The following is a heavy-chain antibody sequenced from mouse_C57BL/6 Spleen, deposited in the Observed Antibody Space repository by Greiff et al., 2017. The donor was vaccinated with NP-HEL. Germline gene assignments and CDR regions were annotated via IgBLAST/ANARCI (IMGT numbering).Heavy chain of an antibody. J-gene: IGHJ1*03. CDR1: GFTFSSYA. Sequence: DVHLVESGGGLVKPGGSLKLSCAASGFTFSSYAMSWVRQTPEKRLEWVATISDGGSYTYYPDNVKGRFTISRDNAKNNLYLQMSHLKSEDTAMYYCARDRYYGSRLWYFDVWGTGTTVTVSS. CDR2: ISDGGSYT. D-gene: IGHD1-1*01. CDR3: ARDRYYGSRLWYFDV. V-gene: IGHV5-4*01.